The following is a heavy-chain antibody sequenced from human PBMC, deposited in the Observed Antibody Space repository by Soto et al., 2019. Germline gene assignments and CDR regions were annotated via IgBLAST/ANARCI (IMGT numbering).Heavy chain of an antibody. CDR1: VYPFTSDY. V-gene: IGHV1-8*01. D-gene: IGHD3-3*01. CDR3: ARGQRLHYDFWSGYYTGIHYYGMDV. J-gene: IGHJ6*02. Sequence: GSVEVSCKASVYPFTSDYIKLVRQATGQSLEWIGWMNPNSGNTGYAQKFQGRVTMTRNTSISTAYMELSSLRSEDTAVYYCARGQRLHYDFWSGYYTGIHYYGMDVWGQGTTVTVSS. CDR2: MNPNSGNT.